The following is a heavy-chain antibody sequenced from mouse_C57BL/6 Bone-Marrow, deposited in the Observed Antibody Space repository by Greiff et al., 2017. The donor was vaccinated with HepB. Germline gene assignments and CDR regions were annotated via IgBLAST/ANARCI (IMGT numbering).Heavy chain of an antibody. Sequence: VQLQQPGAELVKPGASVKLSCKASGYTFTSYWMHWVKQRPGQGLEWIGMIHPNSGSTNYNEKFKSKATLTVDKSSSTAYMQLSSLTSEDSAVYYCARRNLYGSSPAWFAYWGQGTLVTVSA. CDR2: IHPNSGST. V-gene: IGHV1-64*01. CDR1: GYTFTSYW. J-gene: IGHJ3*01. D-gene: IGHD1-1*01. CDR3: ARRNLYGSSPAWFAY.